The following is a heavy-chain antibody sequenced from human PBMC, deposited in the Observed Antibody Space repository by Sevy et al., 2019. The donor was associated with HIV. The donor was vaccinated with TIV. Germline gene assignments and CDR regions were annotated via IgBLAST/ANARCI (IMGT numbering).Heavy chain of an antibody. D-gene: IGHD2-21*02. J-gene: IGHJ6*02. CDR1: GFIFSRYS. CDR2: TSGNSGAI. V-gene: IGHV3-48*02. CDR3: ARGPDCGGDCDVGFYYPLDV. Sequence: GGSLRLSCTVSGFIFSRYSMNWVRQAPGKGLEWISYTSGNSGAIYYPDSVKGRFTVSRDNANNALFLQMRSLKDDDTAVYYWARGPDCGGDCDVGFYYPLDVWGQGTTVTVSS.